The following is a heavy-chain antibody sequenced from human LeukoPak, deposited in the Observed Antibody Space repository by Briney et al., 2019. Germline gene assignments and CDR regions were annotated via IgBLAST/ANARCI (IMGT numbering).Heavy chain of an antibody. J-gene: IGHJ6*03. V-gene: IGHV4-34*01. D-gene: IGHD3-10*01. CDR1: GGSISSYY. Sequence: SETLSLTCTVSGGSISSYYWSWIRQPPGKGLEWIGEINHSGSTNYNPSLKSRVTISVDTSKNQFSLKLSSVSAADTAVYYCARQIRALLWFGEPPAGYMDVWGKGTTVTVSS. CDR2: INHSGST. CDR3: ARQIRALLWFGEPPAGYMDV.